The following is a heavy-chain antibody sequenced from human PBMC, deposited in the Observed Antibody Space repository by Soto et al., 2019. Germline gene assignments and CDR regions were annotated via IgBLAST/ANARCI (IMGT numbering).Heavy chain of an antibody. V-gene: IGHV1-18*01. D-gene: IGHD3-10*01. Sequence: QVQLVQSGVEVKNPGASVRVSCKASAYPFTSYGISWVRQAPGQGLEWMGWISVYNGNTNYAREFQGRVTLTTDTSTSTAYMELRSLRSDDTAVYYCARWFLSGLPYYYYGLDVWGQGTTVIVSS. CDR2: ISVYNGNT. CDR1: AYPFTSYG. J-gene: IGHJ6*02. CDR3: ARWFLSGLPYYYYGLDV.